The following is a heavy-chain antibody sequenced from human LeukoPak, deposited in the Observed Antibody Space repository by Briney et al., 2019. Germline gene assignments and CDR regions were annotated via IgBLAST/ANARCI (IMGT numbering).Heavy chain of an antibody. CDR1: GFTFSSYG. Sequence: GRSLRLSCAASGFTFSSYGMHWLRQAPGKGREWGAVISYDGSNKYYADSVKVRFTISRANSKNTLYLQMNSLRAEHTAVYYGAKDLARGSTSWCAFDIWGQGTMVTVSS. D-gene: IGHD2-2*01. J-gene: IGHJ3*02. CDR2: ISYDGSNK. V-gene: IGHV3-30*18. CDR3: AKDLARGSTSWCAFDI.